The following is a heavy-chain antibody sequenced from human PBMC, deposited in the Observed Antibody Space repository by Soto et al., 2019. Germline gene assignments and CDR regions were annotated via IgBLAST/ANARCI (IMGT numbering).Heavy chain of an antibody. D-gene: IGHD1-26*01. CDR1: GFTFSSYS. CDR3: ARVLGGSYYYFDY. V-gene: IGHV3-21*01. Sequence: EVQLVESGGGLVKPGGSLRLSCAASGFTFSSYSMIWVRQAPGKGLEWVSSISSSSSDIYYADSVKGRFTISRDNAKNSLYLQMNSLRAEDTAVYYCARVLGGSYYYFDYWGQGTLVTVSS. CDR2: ISSSSSDI. J-gene: IGHJ4*02.